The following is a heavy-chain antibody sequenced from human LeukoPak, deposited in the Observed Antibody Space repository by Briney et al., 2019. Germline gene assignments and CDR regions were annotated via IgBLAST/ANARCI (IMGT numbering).Heavy chain of an antibody. V-gene: IGHV4-34*01. Sequence: SETLSLTCAVYGGSFSGYYWSWIRQPPGKGLEWIGEINHSGSTNYNPSLKSRVTISVDTSKTQFSLKLSSVTAADTAVYYCARGALGDYYDRWGQGTLVTVSS. CDR3: ARGALGDYYDR. CDR1: GGSFSGYY. J-gene: IGHJ4*02. CDR2: INHSGST. D-gene: IGHD3-16*01.